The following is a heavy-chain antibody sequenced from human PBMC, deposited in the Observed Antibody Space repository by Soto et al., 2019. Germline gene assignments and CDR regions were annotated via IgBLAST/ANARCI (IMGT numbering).Heavy chain of an antibody. CDR3: AKGLINGRWYAED. J-gene: IGHJ4*02. CDR1: GFTFSSCV. V-gene: IGHV3-23*01. CDR2: ITDSGTGT. Sequence: EVHLLESGGGLVHPGESLRLSCGASGFTFSSCVMTWVRQGPGKGLAWVSCITDSGTGTYYADSVKGRFTISRDNSKNTMYLQMNNLRAEDTGVYYCAKGLINGRWYAEDWGQGTLVTVSS. D-gene: IGHD6-13*01.